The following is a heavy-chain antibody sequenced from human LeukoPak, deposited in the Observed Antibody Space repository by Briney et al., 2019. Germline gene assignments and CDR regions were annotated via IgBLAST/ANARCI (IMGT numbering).Heavy chain of an antibody. J-gene: IGHJ4*02. V-gene: IGHV3-30*04. CDR2: ISYDGSSQ. CDR3: ARDSGYSSVGWYAGRY. Sequence: PGRSLTLSCEASGFTLTHYAMHWVRQAPGKGLEWVAVISYDGSSQHYGDSVKGRFTISKDNSKNTLFLQMNSLRPEDTAIYYCARDSGYSSVGWYAGRYWGRGTLITVSS. D-gene: IGHD6-19*01. CDR1: GFTLTHYA.